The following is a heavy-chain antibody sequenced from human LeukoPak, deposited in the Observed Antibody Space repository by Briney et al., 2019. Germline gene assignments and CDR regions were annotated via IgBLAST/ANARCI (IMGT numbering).Heavy chain of an antibody. J-gene: IGHJ4*02. CDR1: GASIISSSYY. D-gene: IGHD6-19*01. Sequence: PSETLSLTCAVSGASIISSSYYWGWIRQPPGKGLEWIGSIYHSGSTNYNPTLKSRVTISADTSKNQFSLKLSSVTAADTAVYYCARRAYSSGAHWGQGTLVTVSS. V-gene: IGHV4-39*01. CDR3: ARRAYSSGAH. CDR2: IYHSGST.